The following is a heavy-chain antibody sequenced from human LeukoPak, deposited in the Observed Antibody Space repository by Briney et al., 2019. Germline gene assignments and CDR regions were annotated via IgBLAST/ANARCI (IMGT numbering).Heavy chain of an antibody. CDR3: ARRAASSWPYDY. D-gene: IGHD6-13*01. V-gene: IGHV4-39*01. CDR1: GGSISSGNYY. Sequence: SETLSLTCAVSGGSISSGNYYWGWIRQPPGKELEWIGSLYYSETTTHYNPSLKNRVTISVDTSKNQFSLKLTSVTAADTAVYYCARRAASSWPYDYWGQGTLVTVSS. CDR2: LYYSETTT. J-gene: IGHJ4*02.